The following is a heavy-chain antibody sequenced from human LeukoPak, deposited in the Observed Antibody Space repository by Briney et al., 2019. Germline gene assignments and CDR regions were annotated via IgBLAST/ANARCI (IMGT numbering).Heavy chain of an antibody. CDR2: IKEDGSEK. D-gene: IGHD6-19*01. CDR3: ASQFWWAAVAGTALDY. V-gene: IGHV3-7*05. Sequence: GGSLRLSCAASGFTYSSYWMRWVRQAPGKGLEGVANIKEDGSEKYYVDSVEGRFTISRDNAKNSLYLQMNSLRAEDTAVYYCASQFWWAAVAGTALDYWGQGALVTVSS. J-gene: IGHJ4*02. CDR1: GFTYSSYW.